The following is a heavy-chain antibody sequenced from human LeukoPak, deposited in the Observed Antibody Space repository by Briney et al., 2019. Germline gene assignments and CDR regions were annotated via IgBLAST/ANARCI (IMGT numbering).Heavy chain of an antibody. V-gene: IGHV4-59*08. D-gene: IGHD3-22*01. CDR1: GGSISGYY. J-gene: IGHJ4*02. CDR3: ARSPPGWYYDNSGQYYFDT. Sequence: PSETLSLTCTVSGGSISGYYWSWIRQSPGKRLEWIAYISFTGNTNYNPSLKSRVTISLDTSKTHFSLTPSSLTAADTAVYYCARSPPGWYYDNSGQYYFDTWGQGALVTVSS. CDR2: ISFTGNT.